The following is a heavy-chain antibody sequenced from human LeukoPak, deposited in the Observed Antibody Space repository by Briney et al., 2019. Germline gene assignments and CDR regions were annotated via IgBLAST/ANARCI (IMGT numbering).Heavy chain of an antibody. CDR3: ARGGAARFLDI. V-gene: IGHV3-30*03. CDR1: GFIFSSHG. CDR2: ISYDGGDK. D-gene: IGHD6-6*01. J-gene: IGHJ3*02. Sequence: GGSLRLSCAASGFIFSSHGMHWVRQAPGKGLEWVAVISYDGGDKYYADSVKGRFTISRDNSKNTLFLLMSSLRAEDTAVYYCARGGAARFLDIWGQGTMVTVSS.